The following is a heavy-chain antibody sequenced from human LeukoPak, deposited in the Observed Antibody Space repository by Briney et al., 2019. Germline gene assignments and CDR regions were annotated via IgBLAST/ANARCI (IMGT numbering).Heavy chain of an antibody. J-gene: IGHJ4*02. CDR1: GYTFTSYD. Sequence: ASVKVSCKASGYTFTSYDINWVRQATGQGLEWMGWMNPNSGNTGYAQKFQGRVTITRNTSISTAYMELSSLRSEDTAVYYCARSRAARRRGDFDYWGQGTLVTVSS. CDR3: ARSRAARRRGDFDY. D-gene: IGHD6-6*01. CDR2: MNPNSGNT. V-gene: IGHV1-8*03.